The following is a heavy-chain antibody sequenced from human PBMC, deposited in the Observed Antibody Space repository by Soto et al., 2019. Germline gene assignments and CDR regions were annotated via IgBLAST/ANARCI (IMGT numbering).Heavy chain of an antibody. J-gene: IGHJ4*02. CDR3: AIGGDSRYSSGMIDY. Sequence: QVQLVQSGAEVKKPGSSVKVSCKDSGGTFSSYTISWVRQAPGQGLEWMGRIIPILGIANYAQKFQGRVTITVDKSTSTAYMELSSLRSEDTAVYYCAIGGDSRYSSGMIDYWGQGTLVTVSS. D-gene: IGHD6-19*01. V-gene: IGHV1-69*02. CDR1: GGTFSSYT. CDR2: IIPILGIA.